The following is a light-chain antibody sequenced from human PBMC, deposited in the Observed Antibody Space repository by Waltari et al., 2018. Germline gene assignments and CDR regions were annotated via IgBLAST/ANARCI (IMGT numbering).Light chain of an antibody. CDR1: QDIGHY. CDR2: PTS. Sequence: IVLTQSPGTPSLSPGGRATLSCRASQDIGHYVAWYQQKPGQAPRLLIYPTSTRAAGIPDRFSGSGSGADFSLTITRLEPEDFAVYYCQHHVRLPATFGQGTKV. J-gene: IGKJ1*01. V-gene: IGKV3-20*01. CDR3: QHHVRLPAT.